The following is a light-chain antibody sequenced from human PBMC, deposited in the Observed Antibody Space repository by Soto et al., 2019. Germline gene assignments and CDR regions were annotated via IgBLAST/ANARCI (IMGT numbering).Light chain of an antibody. CDR3: QQYGVTPPNT. Sequence: ALTPSPSTLALSPGSRGTLSCRAGQIVSSTYLAWFQQKPAQPPSLLLYGASTRATGIPDRFSGSGSGADFTLPISGLEPEDFGLYYCQQYGVTPPNTFGGGTQVDIK. V-gene: IGKV3-20*01. CDR1: QIVSSTY. CDR2: GAS. J-gene: IGKJ4*01.